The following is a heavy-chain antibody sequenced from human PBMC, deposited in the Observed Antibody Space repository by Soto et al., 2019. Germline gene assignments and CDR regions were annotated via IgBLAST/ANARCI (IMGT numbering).Heavy chain of an antibody. Sequence: ASVKVSCKASGYTFTSYAMHWVRQAPGQRLEWMGWINAGNGNTKYSQKFQGRVTITRDTSASTAYMELSSLRSEDTAVYYCARGRSGRVYYYYGMDVWGQGTTVTVSS. D-gene: IGHD3-10*01. CDR3: ARGRSGRVYYYYGMDV. J-gene: IGHJ6*02. CDR1: GYTFTSYA. V-gene: IGHV1-3*01. CDR2: INAGNGNT.